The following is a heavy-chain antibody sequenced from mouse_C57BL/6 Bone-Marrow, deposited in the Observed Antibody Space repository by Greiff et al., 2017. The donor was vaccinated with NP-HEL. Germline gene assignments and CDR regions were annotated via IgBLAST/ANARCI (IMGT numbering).Heavy chain of an antibody. Sequence: EVHLVESGGGLFPPKGSLKLSCAASGFTFNLYDMHVLSQAHAPGFSWVSLIRSKSSNYATYYADSVKDRFTISRDDSQSMLYLQMNNLKTEDTAMYYCVRNYYGSSYAMDYWGQGTSVTVSS. D-gene: IGHD1-1*01. CDR3: VRNYYGSSYAMDY. CDR2: IRSKSSNYAT. J-gene: IGHJ4*01. V-gene: IGHV10-3*01. CDR1: GFTFNLYD.